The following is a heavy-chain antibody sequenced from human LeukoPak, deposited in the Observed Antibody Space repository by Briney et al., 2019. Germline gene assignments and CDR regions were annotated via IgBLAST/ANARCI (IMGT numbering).Heavy chain of an antibody. V-gene: IGHV4-34*01. CDR3: ARADTDWFDP. CDR1: GESFSGYY. Sequence: SETLSLTCAVYGESFSGYYWSWIRQPPGKGLEWIEEINHSGSTNYNPSLKSRVTISVDTSKNQFSLKLSSVTAADTAVYYCARADTDWFDPWGQGTLVTVSS. CDR2: INHSGST. D-gene: IGHD4-17*01. J-gene: IGHJ5*02.